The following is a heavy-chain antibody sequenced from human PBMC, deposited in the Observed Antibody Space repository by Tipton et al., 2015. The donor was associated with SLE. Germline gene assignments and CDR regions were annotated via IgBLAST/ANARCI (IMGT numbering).Heavy chain of an antibody. Sequence: TLSLTCAVSGGSISSGSYYWSWIRQPAGKGLEWIGHIHTSGSTNYNPSLKSRVTISVDTSKNQFSLRLSSVTAADTAVYYCARGGVVTLTQLAYWGQGTLVTFPP. CDR2: IHTSGST. CDR3: ARGGVVTLTQLAY. J-gene: IGHJ4*02. CDR1: GGSISSGSYY. D-gene: IGHD3-16*01. V-gene: IGHV4-61*09.